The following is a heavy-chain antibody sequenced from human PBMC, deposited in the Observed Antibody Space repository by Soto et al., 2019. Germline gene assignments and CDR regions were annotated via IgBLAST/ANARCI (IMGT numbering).Heavy chain of an antibody. V-gene: IGHV1-69*13. J-gene: IGHJ3*02. CDR2: IIPIFGTA. Sequence: SVKVSCKASGGTFSSYAISWVRQAPGQGLEWMGGIIPIFGTANYAQKFQGRVTITADESTSTAYMELSSLRSEDTAVYYCARSYYDSSRYYVVSSAFDIWGQGTMVTVSS. CDR1: GGTFSSYA. D-gene: IGHD3-22*01. CDR3: ARSYYDSSRYYVVSSAFDI.